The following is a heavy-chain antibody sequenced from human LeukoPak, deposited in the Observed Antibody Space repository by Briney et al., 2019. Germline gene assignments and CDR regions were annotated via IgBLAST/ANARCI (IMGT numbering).Heavy chain of an antibody. CDR3: ARVGGSYVAY. Sequence: GGSLRLSCAASGFTFSSYSLTWVRQAPGKGLEWVSSITTGGDDLYYSDSVKGRFTISRDNAKNTLYLQVNSLRAEDTAVYYCARVGGSYVAYWGQGTLVTVSS. CDR1: GFTFSSYS. V-gene: IGHV3-21*01. D-gene: IGHD1-26*01. CDR2: ITTGGDDL. J-gene: IGHJ4*02.